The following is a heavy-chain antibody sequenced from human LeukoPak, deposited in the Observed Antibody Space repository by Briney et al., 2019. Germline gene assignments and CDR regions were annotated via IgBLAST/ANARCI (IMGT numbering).Heavy chain of an antibody. Sequence: GGSLRLSCAASGFTVSSNYMSWVRQAPGKGLEWVSVIYSGGSTYYADSVKGRFTISRDNSKNTPYLQMNSLRAEDTAVYYCARDIDYYDSSGSRAVWGQGTLVTVSS. D-gene: IGHD3-22*01. CDR1: GFTVSSNY. CDR2: IYSGGST. CDR3: ARDIDYYDSSGSRAV. J-gene: IGHJ4*02. V-gene: IGHV3-66*01.